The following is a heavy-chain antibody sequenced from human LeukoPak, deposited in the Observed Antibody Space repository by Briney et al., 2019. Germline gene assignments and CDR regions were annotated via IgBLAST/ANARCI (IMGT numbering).Heavy chain of an antibody. J-gene: IGHJ6*03. CDR2: IYTSGST. CDR1: SGSISSGSYY. V-gene: IGHV4-61*02. CDR3: ARTLTMLAPQGRFGNSYMDV. D-gene: IGHD3-3*01. Sequence: PSETLSLTCTVSSGSISSGSYYWSWIRQPAGKGLEWIGRIYTSGSTNYNPSLKSRVTISVDTSKNQFSLKLSSVTAADTAVYYCARTLTMLAPQGRFGNSYMDVWSKGTTVTVSS.